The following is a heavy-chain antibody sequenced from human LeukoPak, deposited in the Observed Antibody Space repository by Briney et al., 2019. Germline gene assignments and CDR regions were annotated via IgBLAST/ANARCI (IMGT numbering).Heavy chain of an antibody. CDR1: GHTFTRYY. V-gene: IGHV1-46*01. J-gene: IGHJ4*02. CDR3: ASYGSGVQASFDY. CDR2: INPSDGGT. D-gene: IGHD3-10*01. Sequence: GASVKVSCKASGHTFTRYYMHWVRQAPGQGLEWMGVINPSDGGTSYAQKFQGRVTMTRDTSTSTVYMELSGLRSEDTAVYYCASYGSGVQASFDYWGQGTLVTVSS.